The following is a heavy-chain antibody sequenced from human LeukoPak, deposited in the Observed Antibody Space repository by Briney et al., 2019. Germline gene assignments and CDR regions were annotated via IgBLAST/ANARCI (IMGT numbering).Heavy chain of an antibody. CDR2: ISWNSGSI. V-gene: IGHV3-9*01. CDR3: AELGITMIGGV. D-gene: IGHD3-10*02. J-gene: IGHJ6*04. CDR1: GFTFDDYA. Sequence: GGSLRLSCAASGFTFDDYAMHWVRQAPGKGLEWVSGISWNSGSIGYADSVKGRFTISRGNAKNSLYLQMNSLRAEDTAVYYCAELGITMIGGVWGKGTTVTISS.